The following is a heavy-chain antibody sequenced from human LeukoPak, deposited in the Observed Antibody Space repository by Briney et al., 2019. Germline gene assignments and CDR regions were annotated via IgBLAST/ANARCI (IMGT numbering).Heavy chain of an antibody. V-gene: IGHV4-59*08. J-gene: IGHJ4*02. D-gene: IGHD3-9*01. CDR2: MYNSETT. CDR3: ARHILRAGALE. CDR1: GGSISDYY. Sequence: SETLSLTCTISGGSISDYYWSWMRQPPGKGLEWIAYMYNSETTKYNPSLRSRVTISMDTSKNQFSLKLSSVTAADTASYYCARHILRAGALEWGQGTLVTVSS.